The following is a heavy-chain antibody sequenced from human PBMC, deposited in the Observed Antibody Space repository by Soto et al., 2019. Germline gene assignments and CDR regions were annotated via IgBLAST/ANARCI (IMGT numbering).Heavy chain of an antibody. CDR2: IYSGGST. CDR1: GFTVSSNY. D-gene: IGHD3-3*01. CDR3: ARDLRSPFWSGGGSPPPDDAFDI. V-gene: IGHV3-66*01. Sequence: GGSLRLSCAASGFTVSSNYMSWVRQAPGKGLEWVSVIYSGGSTYYADSVKGRFTISRDNSKNTLYLQMNSLRAEDTAVYYCARDLRSPFWSGGGSPPPDDAFDIWGQGTMVTVSS. J-gene: IGHJ3*02.